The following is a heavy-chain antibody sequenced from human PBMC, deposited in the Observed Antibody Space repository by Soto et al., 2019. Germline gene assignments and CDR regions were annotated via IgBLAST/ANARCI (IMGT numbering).Heavy chain of an antibody. CDR2: KYYSGRS. Sequence: PSETLSLTCTVSGGSMSSDSWTWIRQPPGKGLEWIGFKYYSGRSTYNPSLKNRATISLDTSENQFSLELTSVTAADTAVYYCARSPWGTAYLHYYLMDVWGEGTSVTVSS. D-gene: IGHD1-1*01. CDR3: ARSPWGTAYLHYYLMDV. J-gene: IGHJ6*03. CDR1: GGSMSSDS. V-gene: IGHV4-59*01.